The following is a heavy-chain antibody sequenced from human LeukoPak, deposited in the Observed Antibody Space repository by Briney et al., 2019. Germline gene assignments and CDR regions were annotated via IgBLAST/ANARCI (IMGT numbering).Heavy chain of an antibody. V-gene: IGHV3-48*02. CDR2: IDSRSSTI. Sequence: GGSLRLSCAASGFTFSSYWMSWVRQAPGKGLEWVSDIDSRSSTIDYAHSVKGRFTISRDNAKNSLYLQMNSLRDEDTAVYYCARDYYGDYYFDSWGQGTLVTVSS. D-gene: IGHD4-17*01. CDR1: GFTFSSYW. CDR3: ARDYYGDYYFDS. J-gene: IGHJ4*02.